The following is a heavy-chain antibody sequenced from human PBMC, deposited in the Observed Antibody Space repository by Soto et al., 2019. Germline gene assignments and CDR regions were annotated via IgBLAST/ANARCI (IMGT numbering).Heavy chain of an antibody. V-gene: IGHV1-69*02. CDR3: ATSYGSGYRAFDY. CDR2: INPILSMS. CDR1: GDTFAFHS. D-gene: IGHD3-10*01. Sequence: QVQLVQSGAEVKRPGSSVKVSCKASGDTFAFHSINWVRQAPGLGLEWMGRINPILSMSNYAQRFQGRVTMTADKSPSTAYRVLSSLSSEDTAIYYCATSYGSGYRAFDYWGQGALVTVSS. J-gene: IGHJ4*02.